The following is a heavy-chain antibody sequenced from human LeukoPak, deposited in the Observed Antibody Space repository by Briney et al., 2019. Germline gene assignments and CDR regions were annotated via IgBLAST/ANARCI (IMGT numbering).Heavy chain of an antibody. J-gene: IGHJ4*02. CDR1: GYTFTSYW. V-gene: IGHV1-46*01. CDR3: ARAPRNSSTMLDY. D-gene: IGHD6-13*01. Sequence: ASVTVSCKASGYTFTSYWIQWVRQAPAQGLEWMGLINPDGGSTAYAHRFQGRVTMARDTSTSTVYMDFSSLRSEDAALYYCARAPRNSSTMLDYWGQGTLVSVSS. CDR2: INPDGGST.